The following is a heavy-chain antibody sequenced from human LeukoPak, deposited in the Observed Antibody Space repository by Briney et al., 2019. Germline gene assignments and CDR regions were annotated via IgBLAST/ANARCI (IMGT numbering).Heavy chain of an antibody. V-gene: IGHV3-30*02. D-gene: IGHD6-19*01. CDR1: GFTFSSYG. CDR2: IWYDGSNK. J-gene: IGHJ4*02. CDR3: AKNGIYSSGWYGGYFDY. Sequence: PGGSLRLSCAASGFTFSSYGMHWVRQAPGKGLEWVAVIWYDGSNKYYAGSVKGRFTISRDNSKNTLYLQMSSLRAEDTAVYYCAKNGIYSSGWYGGYFDYWGQGTLVTVSS.